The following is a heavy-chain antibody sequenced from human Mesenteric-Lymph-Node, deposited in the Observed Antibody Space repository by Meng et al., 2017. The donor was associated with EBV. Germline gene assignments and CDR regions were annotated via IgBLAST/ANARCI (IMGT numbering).Heavy chain of an antibody. CDR3: AREIYCTSASCPFDY. CDR1: GGFISSGGYY. J-gene: IGHJ4*02. D-gene: IGHD2-2*01. Sequence: QVPPEVAGPGLAKPSQTLSLTCTLSGGFISSGGYYWSWIRQSPGKGLEWIGYIYYSGTTYYNPSLQSRVSMSMDSSRNQFSLKLSSVTAADTAVYYCAREIYCTSASCPFDYWGQGTLVTASS. V-gene: IGHV4-30-4*01. CDR2: IYYSGTT.